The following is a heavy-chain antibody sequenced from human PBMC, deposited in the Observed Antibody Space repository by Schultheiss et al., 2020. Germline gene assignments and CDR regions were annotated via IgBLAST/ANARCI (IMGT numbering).Heavy chain of an antibody. J-gene: IGHJ3*02. CDR2: ISYDGSIK. Sequence: GGSLRLHCVGSGFTFSSFAMHWVRQAPGKGLEWVAVISYDGSIKYYADSVKGRFTISRDNSKNTLYLQMHSLRDEDTALYYCARRADAIDIWGQGTMVTVSS. V-gene: IGHV3-30*04. CDR3: ARRADAIDI. CDR1: GFTFSSFA.